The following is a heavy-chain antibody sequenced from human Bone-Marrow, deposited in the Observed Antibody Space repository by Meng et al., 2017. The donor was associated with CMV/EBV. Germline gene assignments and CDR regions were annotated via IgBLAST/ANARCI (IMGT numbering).Heavy chain of an antibody. D-gene: IGHD5-18*01. J-gene: IGHJ4*02. CDR1: GRSFSGYY. CDR3: ARDTAMATGRFDY. Sequence: CAVYGRSFSGYYWSWLRQPPGKGLEWIGEINHSGSTNYNPSLKGRVTISVDTSKNQFSLKLSSVTAADTAVYYCARDTAMATGRFDYWGQGTLVTVSS. CDR2: INHSGST. V-gene: IGHV4-34*01.